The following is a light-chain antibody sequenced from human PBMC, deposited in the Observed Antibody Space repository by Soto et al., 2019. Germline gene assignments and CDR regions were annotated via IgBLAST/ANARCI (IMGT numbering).Light chain of an antibody. CDR2: EVS. V-gene: IGLV2-14*01. CDR3: TSYTTSRIWV. Sequence: QSALTQPASVSGSPGQSITISCTGSSGDVGHYNYVSWYQQHPGKAPKLMIDEVSNRPSGVSNRFSGSKSGNTASLIISGLQAEDEADYYCTSYTTSRIWVFGGRTKLTVL. J-gene: IGLJ3*02. CDR1: SGDVGHYNY.